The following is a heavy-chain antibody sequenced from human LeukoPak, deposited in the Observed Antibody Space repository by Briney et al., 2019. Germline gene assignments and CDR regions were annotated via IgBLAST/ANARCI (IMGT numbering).Heavy chain of an antibody. CDR2: ISWNSGSI. CDR1: GFTFDDYA. V-gene: IGHV3-9*01. J-gene: IGHJ4*02. D-gene: IGHD2-21*01. Sequence: TGGSLRLSCAASGFTFDDYAMHWVRQAPGKGLEWVSGISWNSGSIGYADSVKGRFTISRDNSKNTLYLQMNSLRAEDTAVYYCAKVRYWGQGTLVTVSS. CDR3: AKVRY.